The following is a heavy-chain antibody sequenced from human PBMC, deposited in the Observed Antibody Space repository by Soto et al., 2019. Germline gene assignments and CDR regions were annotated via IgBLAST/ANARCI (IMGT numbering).Heavy chain of an antibody. J-gene: IGHJ5*02. V-gene: IGHV1-69*12. CDR1: GGTFSSYA. CDR2: IIPIFGTA. Sequence: QVQLVQSGAEVKKPGSSVKVSCKASGGTFSSYAISWVRQAPGQGLEWMGGIIPIFGTANYAQKFQGRVTITADESTSTAYMELSSLRSEDTAVYYCARDGYYYDSSGYRPLGPWGQGNLVTVSS. CDR3: ARDGYYYDSSGYRPLGP. D-gene: IGHD3-22*01.